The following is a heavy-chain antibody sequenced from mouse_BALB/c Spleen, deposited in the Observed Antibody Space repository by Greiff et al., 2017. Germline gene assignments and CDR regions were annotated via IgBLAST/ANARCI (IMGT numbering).Heavy chain of an antibody. D-gene: IGHD1-1*01. CDR1: GFTFSDYY. CDR2: ISDGGSYT. V-gene: IGHV5-4*02. J-gene: IGHJ3*01. CDR3: ARDYYGSSPWFAY. Sequence: EVHLVESGGGLVKPGGSLKLSCAASGFTFSDYYMYWVRQTPEKRLEWVATISDGGSYTYYPDSVKGRFTISRDNAKNNLYLQMSSLKSEHTAMYYCARDYYGSSPWFAYWGQGTLVTVSA.